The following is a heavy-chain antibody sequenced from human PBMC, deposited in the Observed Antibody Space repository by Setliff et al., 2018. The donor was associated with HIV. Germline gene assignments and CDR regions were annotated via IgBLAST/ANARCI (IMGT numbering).Heavy chain of an antibody. D-gene: IGHD6-13*01. CDR2: IYYSGST. J-gene: IGHJ4*02. V-gene: IGHV4-39*01. CDR3: ATYSSSWPDY. Sequence: SETLSLTCTVSGGSISSSSYYWGWIRQPPGKGLEWIGRIYYSGSTYYNPSLKSRVTISVDTSKNQFSLKLISVTAADTSVYYCATYSSSWPDYWGQGTLVTVSS. CDR1: GGSISSSSYY.